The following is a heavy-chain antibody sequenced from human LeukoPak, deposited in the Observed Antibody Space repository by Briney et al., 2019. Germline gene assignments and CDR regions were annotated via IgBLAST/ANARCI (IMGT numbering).Heavy chain of an antibody. CDR2: ISWNSGSI. CDR1: GFIFEDYA. V-gene: IGHV3-9*01. Sequence: PGRSLRLSCAASGFIFEDYAMHWLRQAPGKGLEGVSGISWNSGSIGYADSVKGRFTISRDNAKNSLYLQMNSLRTEDTALYYCTKDVFDFGGYFELWGRGTLVTVSS. J-gene: IGHJ2*01. D-gene: IGHD3-16*01. CDR3: TKDVFDFGGYFEL.